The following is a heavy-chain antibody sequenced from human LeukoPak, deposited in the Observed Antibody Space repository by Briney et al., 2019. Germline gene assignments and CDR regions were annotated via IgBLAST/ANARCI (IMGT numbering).Heavy chain of an antibody. Sequence: SETLSLTCTVSGGSLSSYYWSWIRQPPGKGLEWIGYIYYSGSTNYNPSLKSRVTISVDTSKNQFSLKLSSVTAADTAVYYCARGSHPVSGTLGGYFDPWGQGTLVTVSS. V-gene: IGHV4-59*08. CDR2: IYYSGST. CDR3: ARGSHPVSGTLGGYFDP. J-gene: IGHJ4*02. D-gene: IGHD6-19*01. CDR1: GGSLSSYY.